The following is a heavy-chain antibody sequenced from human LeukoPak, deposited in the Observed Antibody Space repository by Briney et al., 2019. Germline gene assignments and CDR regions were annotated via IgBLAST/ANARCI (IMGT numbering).Heavy chain of an antibody. Sequence: PSETLSLTCAVYGGAFSGYYWSWIRKPPGKGLEWIGEINYSGSTNYNPSLKSRVTISVDTSKNQFSLKLGSVTAADTAVYYCARVIGIAVAGTYRGYYYYYYMDVWGKGTTVTVSS. D-gene: IGHD6-19*01. V-gene: IGHV4-34*01. CDR3: ARVIGIAVAGTYRGYYYYYYMDV. CDR2: INYSGST. CDR1: GGAFSGYY. J-gene: IGHJ6*03.